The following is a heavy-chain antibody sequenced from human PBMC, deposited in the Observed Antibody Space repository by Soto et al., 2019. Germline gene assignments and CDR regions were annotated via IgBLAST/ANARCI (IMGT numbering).Heavy chain of an antibody. D-gene: IGHD3-16*01. CDR2: VYYGGRS. V-gene: IGHV4-39*01. CDR3: ARHEDDYYYYGMDV. J-gene: IGHJ6*02. CDR1: SAPVSSTTYT. Sequence: SETLSLTCTVSSAPVSSTTYTWGWIRQPPGKGLEWVASVYYGGRSYYNPSLNSRVTISVDTSKNQFSLKLSSVTAADTAVYYCARHEDDYYYYGMDVWGQGTTVT.